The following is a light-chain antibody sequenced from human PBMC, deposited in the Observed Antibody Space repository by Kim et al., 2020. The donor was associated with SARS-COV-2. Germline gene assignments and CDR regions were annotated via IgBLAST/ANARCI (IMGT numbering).Light chain of an antibody. J-gene: IGKJ5*01. V-gene: IGKV1-9*01. CDR2: GAS. Sequence: ASGGDKVTISGGASQVISSYLAWYQHKSGKAPELLIYGASTLQSGVPSRFSGRGSGTVFTLTISSLQPEDFATYYCQQLSDFPITFGQGTRLEIK. CDR1: QVISSY. CDR3: QQLSDFPIT.